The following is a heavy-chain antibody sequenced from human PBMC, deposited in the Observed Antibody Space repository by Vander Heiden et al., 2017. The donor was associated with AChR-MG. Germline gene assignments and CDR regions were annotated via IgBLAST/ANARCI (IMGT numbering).Heavy chain of an antibody. Sequence: QVQLVQSGAELTKPGSSVKVSCTASGGTVRTDASSWLRQAPGQGLEWMGGIIPIFSTANYAQKFQGRVTITADKSTSTAYMELSSLRSEDTAVYYCARVPYGSGSYPYYYGMDVWGQGTTVTVSS. V-gene: IGHV1-69*14. D-gene: IGHD3-10*01. CDR1: GGTVRTDA. CDR2: IIPIFSTA. J-gene: IGHJ6*02. CDR3: ARVPYGSGSYPYYYGMDV.